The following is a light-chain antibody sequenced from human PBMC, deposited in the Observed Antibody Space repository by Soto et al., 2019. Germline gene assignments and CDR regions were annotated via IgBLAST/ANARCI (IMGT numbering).Light chain of an antibody. V-gene: IGLV2-14*03. CDR1: SSDVGGYNY. J-gene: IGLJ2*01. CDR3: SSYTSSSTLVV. Sequence: QSALTQPASVSGSPGQSITISCTGTSSDVGGYNYVSWYQQHPGKAPKLMIYDVNNRPSGVSNRFSGSKSGNTASLTISGLQAEDEADYYCSSYTSSSTLVVFGGGTKVTV. CDR2: DVN.